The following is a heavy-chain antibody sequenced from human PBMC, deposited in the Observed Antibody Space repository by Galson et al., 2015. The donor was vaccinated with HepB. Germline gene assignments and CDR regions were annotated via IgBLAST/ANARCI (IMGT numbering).Heavy chain of an antibody. V-gene: IGHV3-72*01. CDR2: IRIKANSYTT. CDR1: GFTFSDHY. CDR3: ARGYCGGGTCPNFDY. D-gene: IGHD2-15*01. J-gene: IGHJ4*02. Sequence: SLRLSCAASGFTFSDHYMDWVRQAPGKGLEWVGRIRIKANSYTTEYAASVKGRFTISRDDSKNSLYLQMNSLKTEDTAVYYCARGYCGGGTCPNFDYWGQGTLVTVSS.